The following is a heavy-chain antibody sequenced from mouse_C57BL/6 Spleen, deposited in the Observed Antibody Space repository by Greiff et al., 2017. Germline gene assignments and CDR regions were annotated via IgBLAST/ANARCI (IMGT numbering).Heavy chain of an antibody. CDR2: IGRGGST. Sequence: VQRVESGPGLVQPSQSLSITCTVSGFSLTSYGVHWVRQSPGKGLEWLGVIGRGGSTDYNTAFMTRLSITKDNSKSQVFFKMNGLQADDTAIYYCAKSDGYYYFDDWGKGTTLTVSS. CDR3: AKSDGYYYFDD. J-gene: IGHJ2*01. D-gene: IGHD2-3*01. CDR1: GFSLTSYG. V-gene: IGHV2-5*01.